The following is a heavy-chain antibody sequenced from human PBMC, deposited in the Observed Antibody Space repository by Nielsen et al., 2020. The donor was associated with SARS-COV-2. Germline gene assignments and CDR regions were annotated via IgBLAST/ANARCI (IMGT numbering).Heavy chain of an antibody. Sequence: WVRQAPGQGLEWMGGIIPIFGTANYAQKFQGRVTITADESTSTAYMELSSLRSEDTAVYYRARDQTYYYDSSGLRAFDYWGQGTLVTVSS. V-gene: IGHV1-69*01. D-gene: IGHD3-22*01. J-gene: IGHJ4*02. CDR3: ARDQTYYYDSSGLRAFDY. CDR2: IIPIFGTA.